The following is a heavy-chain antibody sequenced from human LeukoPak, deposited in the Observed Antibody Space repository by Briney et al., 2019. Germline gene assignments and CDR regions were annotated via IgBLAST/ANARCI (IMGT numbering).Heavy chain of an antibody. J-gene: IGHJ4*02. D-gene: IGHD5-12*01. CDR3: AKDGYSGYVD. CDR2: ISGSGGST. V-gene: IGHV3-23*01. Sequence: GGSLSLYWAASGFSFSSYAISWVRQAPGYWPAWVSAISGSGGSTYYADSVKGRFTISRDNPKNTLYLQMNSLRAEDTAVYYCAKDGYSGYVDWGQGTLVTVSS. CDR1: GFSFSSYA.